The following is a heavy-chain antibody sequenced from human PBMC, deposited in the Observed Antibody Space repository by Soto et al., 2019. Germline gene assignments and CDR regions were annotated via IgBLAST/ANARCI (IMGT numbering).Heavy chain of an antibody. CDR3: ARGSYSAVIVGATIAFDI. V-gene: IGHV3-48*01. CDR2: ISSSSSTI. D-gene: IGHD1-26*01. CDR1: GFTFSSYS. J-gene: IGHJ3*02. Sequence: EVQLVESGGGLVQPGGSLRLSCAASGFTFSSYSMNWVRQAPGTGLEWVSYISSSSSTIYYADSVKARFTISRDNAKKSLYLQMNSLRAEDTAVYYCARGSYSAVIVGATIAFDIWGQGTMVTVSS.